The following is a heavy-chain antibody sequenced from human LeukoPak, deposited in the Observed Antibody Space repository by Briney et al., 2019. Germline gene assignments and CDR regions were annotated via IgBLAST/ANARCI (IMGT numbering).Heavy chain of an antibody. J-gene: IGHJ4*02. CDR3: ARDFSSGWYYFDY. CDR1: GGSISGGGYY. V-gene: IGHV4-61*08. D-gene: IGHD6-19*01. CDR2: IHHSGTT. Sequence: SETLSLTCNVSGGSISGGGYYWGWIRQPPGKGLEWIGYIHHSGTTNYNPSLKSRVTMAVDTSKNQFYLKLSSVTAADMAVYYCARDFSSGWYYFDYWGQGVLVTVSS.